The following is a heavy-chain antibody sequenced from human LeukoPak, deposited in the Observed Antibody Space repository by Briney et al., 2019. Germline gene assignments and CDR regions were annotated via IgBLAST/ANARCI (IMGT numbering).Heavy chain of an antibody. CDR3: ARDRRGYSYEDYYYYMDV. CDR2: INPNSGGT. CDR1: GYTFTGYY. Sequence: GASVKVSCKASGYTFTGYYMHWVRQAPGQGLEWMGWINPNSGGTNYAQKFQGRVTMTRDTSISTAYMELSRLRSDDTAVHYCARDRRGYSYEDYYYYMDVWGKGTTVTVSS. D-gene: IGHD5-18*01. V-gene: IGHV1-2*02. J-gene: IGHJ6*03.